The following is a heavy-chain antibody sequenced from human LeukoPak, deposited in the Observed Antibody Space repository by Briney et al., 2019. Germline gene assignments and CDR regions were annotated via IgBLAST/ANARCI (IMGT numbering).Heavy chain of an antibody. V-gene: IGHV3-11*04. CDR3: AKDLLYSDVWGSYRPNPLDY. D-gene: IGHD3-16*02. CDR1: GFSFSDYY. Sequence: TGGSLRLSCAASGFSFSDYYMTWIRQAPGKGPEWLSYISSSSSTIHDADSVKGRFTISRDNAKNSLYLQMNSLRAEDTAVYYCAKDLLYSDVWGSYRPNPLDYWGQGTLVTVSS. CDR2: ISSSSSTI. J-gene: IGHJ4*02.